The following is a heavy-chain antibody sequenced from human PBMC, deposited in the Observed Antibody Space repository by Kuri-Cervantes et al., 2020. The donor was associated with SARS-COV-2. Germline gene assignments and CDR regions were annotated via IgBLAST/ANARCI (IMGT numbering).Heavy chain of an antibody. V-gene: IGHV4-34*01. CDR2: INHSGST. Sequence: SETLSLTCAVYGGSFSGYYWSWIRQPPGKGLEWIGEINHSGSTNYNPSLKSRVTISVDTSKNQFSLKLSSVTAADTAVYYCARGPPWMSGWVHYYLDYWGQGTLVTVSS. J-gene: IGHJ4*02. CDR1: GGSFSGYY. CDR3: ARGPPWMSGWVHYYLDY. D-gene: IGHD6-19*01.